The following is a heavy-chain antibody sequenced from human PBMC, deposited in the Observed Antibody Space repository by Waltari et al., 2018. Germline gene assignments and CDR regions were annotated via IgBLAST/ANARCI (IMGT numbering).Heavy chain of an antibody. Sequence: VQLQESGPGLVKPSETLSLTCAVSGYSISSGYYWGWIRQPPGRGRECIGIIYHIGSTYYNPSLKSRVTISVDTSKNQFSLKLSSVTAADTAVYYCARLGGSYDSSGYSIRVIDYWGQGTLVTVSS. V-gene: IGHV4-38-2*01. CDR1: GYSISSGYY. J-gene: IGHJ4*02. CDR3: ARLGGSYDSSGYSIRVIDY. CDR2: IYHIGST. D-gene: IGHD3-22*01.